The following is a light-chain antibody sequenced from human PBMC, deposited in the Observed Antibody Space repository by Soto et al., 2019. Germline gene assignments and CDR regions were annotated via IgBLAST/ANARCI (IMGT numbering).Light chain of an antibody. Sequence: VLTQSPATLSVSPGETATLSCSSSHSVSNNVAWYQQKPGQAPRLLILGASTRATGIPARFSGSGSGTEFTLSISSLQSEDFAVYYCKQYKEWPPFTFGQGTRLKIK. CDR2: GAS. V-gene: IGKV3-15*01. CDR1: HSVSNN. CDR3: KQYKEWPPFT. J-gene: IGKJ5*01.